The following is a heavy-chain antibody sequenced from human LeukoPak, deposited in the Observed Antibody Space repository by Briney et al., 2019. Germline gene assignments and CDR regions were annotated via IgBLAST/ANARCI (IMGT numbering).Heavy chain of an antibody. CDR2: IKEDGSEI. Sequence: GGSLRLSCAASGFTFTRYWMTWVRQAPGKGLEWVANIKEDGSEIYYVDSVKGRFTISRDNANNSLYLQMNSLRAEDTAVYYCARGSIAAAGTFDYWGQGTLVTVSS. D-gene: IGHD6-13*01. V-gene: IGHV3-7*01. CDR1: GFTFTRYW. J-gene: IGHJ4*02. CDR3: ARGSIAAAGTFDY.